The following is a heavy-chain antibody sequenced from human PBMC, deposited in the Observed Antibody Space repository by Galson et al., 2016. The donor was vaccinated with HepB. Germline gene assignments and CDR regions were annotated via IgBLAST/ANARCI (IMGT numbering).Heavy chain of an antibody. V-gene: IGHV1-2*02. Sequence: SVKVSCKASRYTFTDYYIHWVRQAPGQGLQWMGWINPNSGGTNYAQKFQGRVTMTRDTSISIAYMEMRRLRSDDMALYYCARSTSRPNWFDPWGQGTLVTVSS. CDR3: ARSTSRPNWFDP. J-gene: IGHJ5*02. CDR1: RYTFTDYY. CDR2: INPNSGGT. D-gene: IGHD2/OR15-2a*01.